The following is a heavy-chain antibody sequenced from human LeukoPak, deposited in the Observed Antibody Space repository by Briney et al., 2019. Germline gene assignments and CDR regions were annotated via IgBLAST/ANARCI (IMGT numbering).Heavy chain of an antibody. Sequence: SVKVSCKASGYTFTSYYMHWVRQAPGQGLEWMGGIIPIFGTANYAQEFQGRVTITADESTSTAYMELSSLRSEDTAVYYCASSTPTGLYYFDYWGQGTLVTVSS. V-gene: IGHV1-69*13. D-gene: IGHD3-10*01. CDR1: GYTFTSYY. CDR3: ASSTPTGLYYFDY. CDR2: IIPIFGTA. J-gene: IGHJ4*02.